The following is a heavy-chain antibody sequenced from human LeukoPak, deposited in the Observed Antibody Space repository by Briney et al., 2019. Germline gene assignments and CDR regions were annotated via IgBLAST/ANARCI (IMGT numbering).Heavy chain of an antibody. J-gene: IGHJ4*02. D-gene: IGHD3-10*01. CDR1: GFTFSSYA. V-gene: IGHV3-23*01. Sequence: GGSLRLSCAASGFTFSSYAMSWVRQAPGKGLEWVSAISGSGGSTYYADSVKGRFTIFRDNSKNTLYLQMNSLRAENTAVYYCAKEGDGSGEAPYWGQGTLVTVCS. CDR3: AKEGDGSGEAPY. CDR2: ISGSGGST.